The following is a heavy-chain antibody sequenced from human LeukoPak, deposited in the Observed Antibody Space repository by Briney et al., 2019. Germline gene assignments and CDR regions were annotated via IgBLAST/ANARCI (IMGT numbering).Heavy chain of an antibody. Sequence: SETLSLTCTVSGGSISSYYWSWIRQPPGKGLEWIGYIYYSGSTNYNPSLKSRVTISVDTSKNQFSLKLSSVTAADTAVYYCARDRARKRRYSGYDYVGYRWFDPWGQGTLVTVSS. D-gene: IGHD5-12*01. J-gene: IGHJ5*02. CDR1: GGSISSYY. CDR3: ARDRARKRRYSGYDYVGYRWFDP. V-gene: IGHV4-59*01. CDR2: IYYSGST.